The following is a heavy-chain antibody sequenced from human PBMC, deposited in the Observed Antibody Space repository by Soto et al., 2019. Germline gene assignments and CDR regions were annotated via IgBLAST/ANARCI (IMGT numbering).Heavy chain of an antibody. V-gene: IGHV1-24*01. CDR1: GYTLTELS. CDR3: ATDTFWSGSFDY. J-gene: IGHJ4*02. Sequence: ASVKVSCKVSGYTLTELSMHWVRQAPGKGLEWMGGFDPEDGETIYAQKFQGRVTMTEDTSTDTAYMELSSLRSEDTAVYYCATDTFWSGSFDYWGQGTLVNVSS. CDR2: FDPEDGET. D-gene: IGHD3-3*01.